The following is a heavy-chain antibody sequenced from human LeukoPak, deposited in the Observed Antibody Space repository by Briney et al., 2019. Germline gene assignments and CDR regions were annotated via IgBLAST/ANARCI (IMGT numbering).Heavy chain of an antibody. CDR1: GGSFSGYY. CDR3: ARDYDFWSGYYWYYFDY. J-gene: IGHJ4*02. Sequence: SETLSLTCAVYGGSFSGYYWSWIRQPPGKGLEWIGEINHSGSTNYNPSLKSRVTISVDTSKNQFSLKLSSVTAADTAVYYCARDYDFWSGYYWYYFDYWGQGTLVTVSS. D-gene: IGHD3-3*01. V-gene: IGHV4-34*01. CDR2: INHSGST.